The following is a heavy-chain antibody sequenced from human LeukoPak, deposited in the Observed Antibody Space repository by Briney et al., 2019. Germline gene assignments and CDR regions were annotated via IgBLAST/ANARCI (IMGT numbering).Heavy chain of an antibody. D-gene: IGHD2-2*01. CDR2: IKQDGSQK. V-gene: IGHV3-7*01. CDR3: AREGLNCSSTSCQRATFDY. Sequence: GGSLRLSCVASGFTFTNYWMNWVRQAPGKGLEWVASIKQDGSQKSYVDSVKGRFTISRDNAKNSLSLQMDSLRAEDTAVYYCAREGLNCSSTSCQRATFDYWGQGTLVTVSS. CDR1: GFTFTNYW. J-gene: IGHJ4*02.